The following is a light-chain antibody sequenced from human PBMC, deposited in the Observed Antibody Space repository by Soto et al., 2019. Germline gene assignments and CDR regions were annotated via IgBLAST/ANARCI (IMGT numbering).Light chain of an antibody. V-gene: IGLV2-23*01. Sequence: QSALTQPASVPGSPGQSVTISCTGTSSDVGSYNLVSWYQQHPGKAPKLMIYEGSKRPSGVSNRFSGSKSGNTASLTTSGLQAEDEADYYCCSYAGSSTFYVFGTGTKVTVL. CDR3: CSYAGSSTFYV. CDR1: SSDVGSYNL. CDR2: EGS. J-gene: IGLJ1*01.